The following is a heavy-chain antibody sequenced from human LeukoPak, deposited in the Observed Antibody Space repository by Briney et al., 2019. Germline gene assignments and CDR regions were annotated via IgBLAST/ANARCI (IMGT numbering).Heavy chain of an antibody. CDR3: ARDRARSYGIAAAGAYYYGMDV. Sequence: ASVKVSCKASGYTFTSYYIHWVRQAPGQGPDWTGYINPRNGATNYAQKLQGRVTMTTDTSTSTAYMELRSLRSDDTAVYYCARDRARSYGIAAAGAYYYGMDVWGQGTTVTVSS. CDR1: GYTFTSYY. J-gene: IGHJ6*02. CDR2: INPRNGAT. V-gene: IGHV1-18*04. D-gene: IGHD6-13*01.